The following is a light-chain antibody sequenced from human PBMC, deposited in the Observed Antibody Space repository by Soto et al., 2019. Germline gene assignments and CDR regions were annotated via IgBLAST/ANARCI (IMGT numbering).Light chain of an antibody. CDR1: QSISNH. CDR2: AAS. V-gene: IGKV1-39*01. Sequence: DIQMTLSPSSLSASVEDRVIITCRASQSISNHLNWYQQKPGKAPKLLIFAASSLQSGVPSRFSGSRSGPDFTLTISSLQPEDFATYYCQQSYSSPPTFGQGTKVAI. J-gene: IGKJ1*01. CDR3: QQSYSSPPT.